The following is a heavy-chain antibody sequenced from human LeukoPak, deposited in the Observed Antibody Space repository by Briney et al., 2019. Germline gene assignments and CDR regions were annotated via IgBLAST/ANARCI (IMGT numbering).Heavy chain of an antibody. Sequence: PGGSLRLSCAVSGFTFSSYWMHWVRQAPGKGLVWVSRINNDGSTTAYADSVKGRFTISRDNTKNTLYLQMNSLRAEDTAVYYCAGCLGELSSPPGSWGQGTLVTVSS. J-gene: IGHJ1*01. D-gene: IGHD3-16*02. V-gene: IGHV3-74*01. CDR2: INNDGSTT. CDR1: GFTFSSYW. CDR3: AGCLGELSSPPGS.